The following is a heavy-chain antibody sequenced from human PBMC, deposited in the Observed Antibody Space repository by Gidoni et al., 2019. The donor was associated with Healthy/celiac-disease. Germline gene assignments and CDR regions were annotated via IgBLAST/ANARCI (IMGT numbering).Heavy chain of an antibody. D-gene: IGHD3-10*01. Sequence: EVQLVESGGGLVQPGGSLRLSCAASGFTFSRYWMSWVRQAPGKGLEWVANIKQDGSEKYYVDSVKGRFTISRDNAKNSLYLQMNSLRAEDTAVYYCAREWLTEYFQHWGQGTLVTVSS. V-gene: IGHV3-7*04. CDR3: AREWLTEYFQH. CDR1: GFTFSRYW. CDR2: IKQDGSEK. J-gene: IGHJ1*01.